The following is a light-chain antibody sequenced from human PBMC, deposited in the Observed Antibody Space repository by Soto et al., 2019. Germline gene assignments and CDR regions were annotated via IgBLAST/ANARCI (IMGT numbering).Light chain of an antibody. V-gene: IGKV1-39*01. CDR3: QQSYSTLSIS. CDR1: ESISRH. J-gene: IGKJ5*01. Sequence: DIQMTQSPSSLSASVGDRVTITCRASESISRHLNWYQQKPGKAPNILIYAASTLQNGVPSRFSGSGSATDVTLTISSLQPEDFATFSCQQSYSTLSISFGQGTRLEIK. CDR2: AAS.